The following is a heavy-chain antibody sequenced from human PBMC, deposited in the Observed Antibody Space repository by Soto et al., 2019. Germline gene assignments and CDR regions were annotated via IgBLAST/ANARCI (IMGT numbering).Heavy chain of an antibody. CDR2: TYYRSKWYN. CDR3: AKDFTPISGSQSDAFDI. Sequence: SQTLSLTCAISGDSVSSNSAAWNWIRQSPSRGLEWLGRTYYRSKWYNDYAVSVKSRITINPDTSKNQFSLQLNSVTPEDTAVYYCAKDFTPISGSQSDAFDIWGQGTMVTVSS. J-gene: IGHJ3*02. V-gene: IGHV6-1*01. CDR1: GDSVSSNSAA. D-gene: IGHD3-10*01.